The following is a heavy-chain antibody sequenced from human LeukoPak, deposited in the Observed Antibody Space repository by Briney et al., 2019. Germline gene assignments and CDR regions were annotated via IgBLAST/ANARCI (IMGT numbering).Heavy chain of an antibody. D-gene: IGHD3-10*01. V-gene: IGHV3-69-1*01. CDR1: GFTFSDYY. Sequence: PGGSLRLSCAASGFTFSDYYMSWIRQAPGKGLEWVSYISSSSTIYYADSVKGRFTISRDNAKNSLYLQMNSLRAEDTAVYYCARERPTMVRGVLDYWGQGTLVTVSS. J-gene: IGHJ4*02. CDR3: ARERPTMVRGVLDY. CDR2: ISSSSTI.